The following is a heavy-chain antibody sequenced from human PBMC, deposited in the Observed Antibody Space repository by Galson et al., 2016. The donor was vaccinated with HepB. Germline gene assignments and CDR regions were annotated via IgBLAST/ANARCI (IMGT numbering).Heavy chain of an antibody. CDR3: VQGSTAPAV. V-gene: IGHV3-23*01. CDR1: GFTFSNYG. Sequence: SLRLSCAASGFTFSNYGMTWVRQAPGKGLEVVSSISRSGDSTDYADSVKGRFTISRDNSKYTLSLQMNSLTADDTAIYYCVQGSTAPAVWGKGTTVTLSS. J-gene: IGHJ6*04. CDR2: ISRSGDST. D-gene: IGHD1-26*01.